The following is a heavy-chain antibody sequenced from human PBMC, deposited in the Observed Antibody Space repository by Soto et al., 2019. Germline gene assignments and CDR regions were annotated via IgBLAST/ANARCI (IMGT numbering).Heavy chain of an antibody. Sequence: ASVKVSCKASGGTFSSYAISWVRQAPGQGLEWMGGIIPIFGTANYAQKFQGRVTITADESTSTAYMELSSLRSEDTAVYYCARRGLIGVVPAAMDYYYGMDVWGQGTTVTVSS. J-gene: IGHJ6*02. V-gene: IGHV1-69*13. D-gene: IGHD2-2*01. CDR1: GGTFSSYA. CDR3: ARRGLIGVVPAAMDYYYGMDV. CDR2: IIPIFGTA.